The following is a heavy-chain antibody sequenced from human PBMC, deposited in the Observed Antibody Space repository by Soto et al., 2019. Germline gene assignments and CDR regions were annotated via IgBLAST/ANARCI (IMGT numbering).Heavy chain of an antibody. J-gene: IGHJ4*02. CDR2: IYHSGST. Sequence: PSETLSLTCAVSGGSISSGGYSWSWIRQPPGKGLEWIGYIYHSGSTYYNPSLKGRVTISIDSSKNQFSLKLTSVTAADTAVYYCARGHDSNDNWGQGTLVTVSS. D-gene: IGHD3-22*01. V-gene: IGHV4-30-2*01. CDR1: GGSISSGGYS. CDR3: ARGHDSNDN.